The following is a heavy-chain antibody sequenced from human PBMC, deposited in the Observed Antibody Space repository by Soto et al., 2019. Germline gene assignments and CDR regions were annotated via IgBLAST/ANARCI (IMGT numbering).Heavy chain of an antibody. J-gene: IGHJ3*02. D-gene: IGHD2-15*01. CDR3: ARSPDIVVVVAATFEGAFDI. CDR2: INPSSGST. CDR1: GYTFTRYY. V-gene: IGHV1-2*04. Sequence: ASVKVSCKASGYTFTRYYIHWVRQAPGQGLEWMGRINPSSGSTNYAQKFQGWVTLTRDTSISTAYMELSRLRSDDTAVYYCARSPDIVVVVAATFEGAFDIWGQGTMVTVSS.